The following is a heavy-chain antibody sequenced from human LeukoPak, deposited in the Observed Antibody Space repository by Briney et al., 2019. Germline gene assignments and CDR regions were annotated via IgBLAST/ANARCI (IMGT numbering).Heavy chain of an antibody. CDR1: GYTFTGYY. CDR3: ARALRRVVRGVIMFDP. Sequence: ASVKVSCKASGYTFTGYYMHWVRQAPGQGLEWMGWINPNSGGTNYAQKFRGRVTMTRDTSISTAYMELSRLRSDDTAVYYCARALRRVVRGVIMFDPWGQGTLVTVSS. V-gene: IGHV1-2*02. CDR2: INPNSGGT. J-gene: IGHJ5*02. D-gene: IGHD3-10*01.